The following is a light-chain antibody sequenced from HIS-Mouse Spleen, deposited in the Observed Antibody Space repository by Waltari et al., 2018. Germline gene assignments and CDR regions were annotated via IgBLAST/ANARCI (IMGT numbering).Light chain of an antibody. CDR1: SGSIASNY. CDR2: EDN. V-gene: IGLV6-57*04. J-gene: IGLJ3*02. CDR3: QSYDSSNLV. Sequence: NFMLTQPHSVSESPGKTVTISCTRSSGSIASNYVQWYQQRPGSAPTTGIYEDNPRPSGVPDRFSGSIDSSSNSASLTISGLKTEDEADYYCQSYDSSNLVFGGGTKLTVL.